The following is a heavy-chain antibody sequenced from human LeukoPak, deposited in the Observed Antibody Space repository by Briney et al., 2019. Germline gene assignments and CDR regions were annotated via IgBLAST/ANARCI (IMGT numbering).Heavy chain of an antibody. CDR1: GGSVSSGSYY. D-gene: IGHD4-17*01. CDR2: IYYSGST. CDR3: ARVSGVDYGDPYFDY. J-gene: IGHJ4*02. V-gene: IGHV4-61*01. Sequence: PSETLSLTCTVSGGSVSSGSYYWSWIRQPPGKGLEWIGYIYYSGSTNYNPSLKSRVTISVDTSKNQFSLKLSSVTAADTAVYYCARVSGVDYGDPYFDYWGQGTLVTVSS.